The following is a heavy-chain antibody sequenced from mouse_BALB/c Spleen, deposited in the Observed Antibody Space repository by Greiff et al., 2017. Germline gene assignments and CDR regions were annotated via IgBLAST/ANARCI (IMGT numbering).Heavy chain of an antibody. J-gene: IGHJ4*01. CDR1: GYSITSGYY. CDR2: ISYDGSN. Sequence: EVKLQESGPGLVKPSQSLSLTCSVTGYSITSGYYWNWIRQFPGNKLEWMGYISYDGSNNYNPSLKNRISITRDTSKNQFFLKLNSVTTEDTATYYCARGNYYGSSYGYYAMDYWGQGTSVTVSS. V-gene: IGHV3-6*02. CDR3: ARGNYYGSSYGYYAMDY. D-gene: IGHD1-1*01.